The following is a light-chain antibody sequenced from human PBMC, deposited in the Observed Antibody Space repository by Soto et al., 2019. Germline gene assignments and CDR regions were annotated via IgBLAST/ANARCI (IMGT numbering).Light chain of an antibody. CDR2: DNN. CDR1: SSNIGNNY. J-gene: IGLJ1*01. Sequence: QSLLTHPPSVSAAPGQKVTISCSGSSSNIGNNYVSWYQQLPGTAPKLLIYDNNKRPSGIPDRFSGSKSGTSATLGITGLQTGDEADYYCGTWDSNLSAGGVFGTGTKVTVL. CDR3: GTWDSNLSAGGV. V-gene: IGLV1-51*01.